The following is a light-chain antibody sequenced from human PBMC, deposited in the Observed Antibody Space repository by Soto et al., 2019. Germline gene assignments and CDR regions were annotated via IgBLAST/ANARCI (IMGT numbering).Light chain of an antibody. V-gene: IGLV2-11*01. CDR1: GSDVGGYNY. CDR2: DVT. CDR3: CSYADNYSWV. J-gene: IGLJ3*02. Sequence: QSALTQPRSVSGSPGQSVTISCTGTGSDVGGYNYVSWYQQHPGKAPKLMIYDVTTRPSGVPDRFSGSKSGNTASLTISGLQAEDEADYYCCSYADNYSWVFGGGTKVTVL.